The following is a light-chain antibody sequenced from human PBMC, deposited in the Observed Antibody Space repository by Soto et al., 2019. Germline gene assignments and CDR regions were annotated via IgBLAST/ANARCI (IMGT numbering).Light chain of an antibody. Sequence: QSALTQPASVSGSPGQSITISCTGTSSDVGNYHYFVSWYQQHPGKAPTVIIYEVSNRPSGVSVRFSGSKSGNTASLNISGLRAEDEADYYCSSYSTTTNLVIFGGGTQLTVL. J-gene: IGLJ2*01. CDR3: SSYSTTTNLVI. CDR1: SSDVGNYHYF. V-gene: IGLV2-14*01. CDR2: EVS.